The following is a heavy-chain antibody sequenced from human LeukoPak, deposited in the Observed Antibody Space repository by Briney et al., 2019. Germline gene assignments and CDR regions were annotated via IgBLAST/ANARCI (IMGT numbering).Heavy chain of an antibody. Sequence: GGSLRLSCAASGFTFSSYAMHGVRQAPGKGLEWVAVISYDGSNKYYADSVKGRFTISRDNSKNTLYLQMNSLRAEDTAVYYCAREEPSTTDSYWGQGTLVTVSS. D-gene: IGHD5/OR15-5a*01. V-gene: IGHV3-30-3*01. CDR2: ISYDGSNK. CDR3: AREEPSTTDSY. CDR1: GFTFSSYA. J-gene: IGHJ4*02.